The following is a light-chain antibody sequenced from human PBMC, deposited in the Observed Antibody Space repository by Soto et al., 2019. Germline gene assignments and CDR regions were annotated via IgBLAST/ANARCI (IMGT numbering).Light chain of an antibody. CDR3: CSFASSSAVF. Sequence: QSALTQPASVSGSPGQSITIPCTGTSSDVGCYNYVSWYQQHPGKAPKLMIYDVSNRPSGVSNRFSGSKSGSTASLTISGLQAEDEADYYCCSFASSSAVFFGGGTKVTVL. CDR2: DVS. CDR1: SSDVGCYNY. J-gene: IGLJ2*01. V-gene: IGLV2-14*01.